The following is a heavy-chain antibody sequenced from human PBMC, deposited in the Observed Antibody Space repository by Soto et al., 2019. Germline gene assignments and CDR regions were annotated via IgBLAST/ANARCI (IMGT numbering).Heavy chain of an antibody. V-gene: IGHV4-39*01. J-gene: IGHJ6*02. Sequence: SETLSLTCTVSGGSISSSSYYWGWIRQPPGKGLEWIGSIYYSGSTYYNPSLKSRVTISVDTSKNQFSLKLSSVTAADTAVYYGRGVVVISYYGMDVWGQRTTVTVSS. D-gene: IGHD3-22*01. CDR3: RGVVVISYYGMDV. CDR2: IYYSGST. CDR1: GGSISSSSYY.